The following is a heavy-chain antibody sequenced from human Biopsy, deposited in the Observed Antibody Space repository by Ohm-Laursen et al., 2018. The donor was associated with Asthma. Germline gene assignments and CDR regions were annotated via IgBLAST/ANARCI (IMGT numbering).Heavy chain of an antibody. CDR1: GFAVSRDH. V-gene: IGHV3-53*01. Sequence: SLRLSCAAAGFAVSRDHMFWVRQAPGKGLEWASVIYSGGTSHTADSVRGRFTISRDYSKNTLYLQMHSLRAEDTAVYYCARGDSSNWSRYYFDYWGQGTLVTVSS. J-gene: IGHJ4*02. CDR2: IYSGGTS. CDR3: ARGDSSNWSRYYFDY. D-gene: IGHD3-22*01.